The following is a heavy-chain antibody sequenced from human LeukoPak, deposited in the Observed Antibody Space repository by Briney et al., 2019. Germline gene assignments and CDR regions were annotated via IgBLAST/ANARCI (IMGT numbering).Heavy chain of an antibody. CDR1: GYTFTSYG. CDR2: ISGYNGDT. CDR3: ARDPSNTSGNNPYFDY. Sequence: ASVKVSCKASGYTFTSYGISWVRQAPGQGLEWMGWISGYNGDTKYAQNFQGRVTITTDTSTTTVYVELRSLRSDDTAVYYCARDPSNTSGNNPYFDYWGQGTLVTVSS. V-gene: IGHV1-18*01. D-gene: IGHD6-19*01. J-gene: IGHJ4*02.